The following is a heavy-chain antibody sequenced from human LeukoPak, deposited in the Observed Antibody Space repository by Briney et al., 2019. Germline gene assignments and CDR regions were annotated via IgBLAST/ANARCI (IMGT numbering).Heavy chain of an antibody. CDR1: GFTVSSNY. Sequence: GGSLRLSCAASGFTVSSNYMSWVRQAPGKGLEWVSSISSGSDHIYYADSVRGRFTISRDNAKNSLYLQMDSLRAEDTAVFFCARNDYSTSSGYDSWGQGTLVTVSS. CDR3: ARNDYSTSSGYDS. V-gene: IGHV3-21*01. J-gene: IGHJ4*02. D-gene: IGHD6-6*01. CDR2: ISSGSDHI.